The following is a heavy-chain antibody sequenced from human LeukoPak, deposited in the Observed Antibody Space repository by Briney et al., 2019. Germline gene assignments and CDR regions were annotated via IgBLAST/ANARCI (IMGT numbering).Heavy chain of an antibody. Sequence: SQTLSLTCTVSGGSISSGGYYWSWIRQPPGKGLEWIGFIYYNGSTNYNPSLKSRVTISVDTSKNQFSLRLSSVTAADTAVYYCARDGGLWFGELLSGAFDYWGQGTLVTVSS. J-gene: IGHJ4*02. D-gene: IGHD3-10*01. CDR2: IYYNGST. CDR1: GGSISSGGYY. V-gene: IGHV4-61*08. CDR3: ARDGGLWFGELLSGAFDY.